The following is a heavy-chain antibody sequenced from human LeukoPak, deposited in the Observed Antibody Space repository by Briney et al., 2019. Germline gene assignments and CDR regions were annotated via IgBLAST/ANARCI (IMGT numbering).Heavy chain of an antibody. D-gene: IGHD3-22*01. Sequence: GASVKVSCKASGYTFTSYGISWVRQAPGQGLEWMGRIIPILGIANYAQKFQGRVTIIADKSTSTAYMELSSLRSEDTAVYYCASPKYYYDSSGYYYSFDYWGQGTLVTVSS. CDR2: IIPILGIA. CDR1: GYTFTSYG. V-gene: IGHV1-69*04. CDR3: ASPKYYYDSSGYYYSFDY. J-gene: IGHJ4*02.